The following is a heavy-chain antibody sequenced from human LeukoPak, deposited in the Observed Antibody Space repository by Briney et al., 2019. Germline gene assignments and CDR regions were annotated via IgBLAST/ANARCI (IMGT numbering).Heavy chain of an antibody. CDR3: ARGGRDAFDI. CDR1: GFSVTSNY. J-gene: IGHJ3*02. Sequence: GGSLRLSCAASGFSVTSNYMSWVRQAPGKGLEWVSVIYSGGSTYYADSVKGRFTISRDNSKNTLFLQMNSLRAEDTAVYYCARGGRDAFDIWGQGTMVTVSS. V-gene: IGHV3-53*01. CDR2: IYSGGST.